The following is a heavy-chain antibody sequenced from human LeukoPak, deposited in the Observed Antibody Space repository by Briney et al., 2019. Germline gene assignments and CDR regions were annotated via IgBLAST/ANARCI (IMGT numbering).Heavy chain of an antibody. Sequence: GGSLRLSCAASGFNFANHAVSWVRQTPGKGLEWVSAISGGGDITYYADSVTGRFTISRDNSKDTLFLPMHSLRPGGTAVYYCVRADTPATANYWGPGTLVTISS. J-gene: IGHJ4*02. D-gene: IGHD5-18*01. CDR1: GFNFANHA. CDR2: ISGGGDIT. CDR3: VRADTPATANY. V-gene: IGHV3-23*01.